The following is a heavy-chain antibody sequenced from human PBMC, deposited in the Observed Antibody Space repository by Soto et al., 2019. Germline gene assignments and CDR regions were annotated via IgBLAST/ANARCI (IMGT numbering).Heavy chain of an antibody. Sequence: SETLSLTCTVSGGSISSGGYYWSWIRQHPGKGLEWIGYIYYSGSTYYNPSLKSRVTISVDTSKNQFSLKLSSVTAADTAVYYCAREGDSSGYYPPRGYYYGMDVWGQGTTVTVSS. V-gene: IGHV4-31*03. CDR3: AREGDSSGYYPPRGYYYGMDV. J-gene: IGHJ6*02. D-gene: IGHD3-22*01. CDR2: IYYSGST. CDR1: GGSISSGGYY.